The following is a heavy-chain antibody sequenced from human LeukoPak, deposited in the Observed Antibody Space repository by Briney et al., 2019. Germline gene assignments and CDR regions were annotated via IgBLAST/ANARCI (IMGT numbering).Heavy chain of an antibody. V-gene: IGHV1-24*01. CDR3: ATDLGGQLLFAFDI. D-gene: IGHD2-2*01. CDR1: GYTFTSYG. J-gene: IGHJ3*02. CDR2: FDPEDGET. Sequence: ASVKVSCKASGYTFTSYGISWVRQAPGKGLEWMGGFDPEDGETIYAQKFQGRVTMTEDTSTDTAYMELSSLRSEDTAVYYCATDLGGQLLFAFDIWGQGTVVTVSS.